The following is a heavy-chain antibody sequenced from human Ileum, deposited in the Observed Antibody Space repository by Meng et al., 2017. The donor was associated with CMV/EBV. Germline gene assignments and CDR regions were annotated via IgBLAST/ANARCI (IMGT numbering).Heavy chain of an antibody. CDR3: ARVADVSWGYGLDV. Sequence: GESLKISCAASGFIFSDHYMDWVRQAPGKGLEWVGRTRDKTRSYTTEYAASVKGRFTISREDSNNLLYLQMNSLKTEDTAVYYCARVADVSWGYGLDVWVQGTTVTVSS. V-gene: IGHV3-72*01. D-gene: IGHD3-16*01. CDR2: TRDKTRSYTT. J-gene: IGHJ6*02. CDR1: GFIFSDHY.